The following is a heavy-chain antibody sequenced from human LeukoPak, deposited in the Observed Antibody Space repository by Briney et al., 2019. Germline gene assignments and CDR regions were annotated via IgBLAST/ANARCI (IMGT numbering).Heavy chain of an antibody. CDR3: AKVNIVVVHFDY. CDR1: GFTFSSYW. J-gene: IGHJ4*02. V-gene: IGHV3-23*01. Sequence: GGSLRLSCAGSGFTFSSYWMTWVRQAPGKGLEWVSAISGSGGSTYYAGSVKGRFTISRDNSKNTPYLQMNSLRAEDTAVYYCAKVNIVVVHFDYWGQGTLVTVSS. CDR2: ISGSGGST. D-gene: IGHD2-2*01.